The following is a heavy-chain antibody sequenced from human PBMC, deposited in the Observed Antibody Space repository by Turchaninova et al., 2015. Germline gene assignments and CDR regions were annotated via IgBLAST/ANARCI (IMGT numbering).Heavy chain of an antibody. CDR2: ISSTSSNR. CDR3: VFTGNSGRPY. J-gene: IGHJ4*02. D-gene: IGHD3-10*01. Sequence: EVQLVESGGGLVQPGGSLSLSCLASGFSFSIYPMTWVRQAPGQGLEFFLNISSTSSNRYYADSVKGRFTISRDNAQKSLYLQMNSLRAEDTAVYYCVFTGNSGRPYWGQGTLVTVSS. CDR1: GFSFSIYP. V-gene: IGHV3-48*04.